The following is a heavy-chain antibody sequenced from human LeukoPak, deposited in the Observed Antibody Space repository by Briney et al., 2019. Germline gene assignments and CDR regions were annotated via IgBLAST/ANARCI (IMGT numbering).Heavy chain of an antibody. CDR2: ISGSGITT. J-gene: IGHJ6*02. Sequence: GGSLRLSCAASGFTFSSYAMRWVRQAPGKGLEWVSAISGSGITTYYADSVKGRFTISRDNSKNTLYLQMNSLRAEDTAVYYCASLTYYDFWSGRAYMDVWGQGTTVTVSS. V-gene: IGHV3-23*01. D-gene: IGHD3-3*01. CDR3: ASLTYYDFWSGRAYMDV. CDR1: GFTFSSYA.